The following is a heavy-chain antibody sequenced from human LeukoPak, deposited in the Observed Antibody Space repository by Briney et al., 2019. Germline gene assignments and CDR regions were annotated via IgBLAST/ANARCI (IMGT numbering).Heavy chain of an antibody. CDR3: AREKATCSGGSCYPLYYFDY. CDR2: ISAYNGNT. D-gene: IGHD2-15*01. CDR1: GYTFTSYG. J-gene: IGHJ4*02. V-gene: IGHV1-18*01. Sequence: ASVKVSCKASGYTFTSYGISWVRQAPGQGLEWMGWISAYNGNTNYAQKLQGRVTMTTDTSTSTAYMELRSLRSDDTAVYYCAREKATCSGGSCYPLYYFDYWGQGTLVTVSS.